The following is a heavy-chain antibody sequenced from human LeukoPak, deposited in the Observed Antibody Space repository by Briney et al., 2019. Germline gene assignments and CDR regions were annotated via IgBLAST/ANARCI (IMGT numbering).Heavy chain of an antibody. CDR1: GFTFSSYA. CDR3: AKDYRPHDFWSGLVDY. J-gene: IGHJ4*02. Sequence: GGSLRLSCAASGFTFSSYAMYWVRQAPGKGLEWVAVILFDGNNKYYADSVKGRFTISRDNSKNTLYLQMNSLRAEDTAVYYCAKDYRPHDFWSGLVDYWGQGTLVTVSS. CDR2: ILFDGNNK. D-gene: IGHD3-3*01. V-gene: IGHV3-30*18.